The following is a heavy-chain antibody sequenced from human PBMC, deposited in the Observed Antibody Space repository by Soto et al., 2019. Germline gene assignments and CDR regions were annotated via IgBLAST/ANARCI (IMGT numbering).Heavy chain of an antibody. D-gene: IGHD2-15*01. CDR1: GFTFIIYA. V-gene: IGHV3-23*01. CDR3: AKRWQQLRSYYFDY. J-gene: IGHJ4*02. CDR2: ISGSGGST. Sequence: LRISCAASGFTFIIYAMSWVRQAPGKWLEWFSAISGSGGSTYYADSVKGRFTISRDNSKNTLYLQMNSLRAEDTAVYYCAKRWQQLRSYYFDYWGQATLFTVSS.